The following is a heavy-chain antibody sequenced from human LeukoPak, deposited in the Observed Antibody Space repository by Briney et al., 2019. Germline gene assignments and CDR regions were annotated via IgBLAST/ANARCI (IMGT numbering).Heavy chain of an antibody. V-gene: IGHV3-7*01. CDR2: INLDGSEK. Sequence: GGSLRLSCAASGFSFSAYWMSWVRQASGKGLEWVANINLDGSEKYYVDSVRGRFTISRDNAKNSLYLQMNSLRDEDAAVYFCARYVKYPLDIWGQGTMVTVSS. CDR1: GFSFSAYW. CDR3: ARYVKYPLDI. D-gene: IGHD3-16*01. J-gene: IGHJ3*02.